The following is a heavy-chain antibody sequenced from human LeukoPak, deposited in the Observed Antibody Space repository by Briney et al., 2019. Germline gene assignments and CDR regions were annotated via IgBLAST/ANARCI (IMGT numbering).Heavy chain of an antibody. CDR3: ATGGIYSLLDY. Sequence: ASVKASCKVSGHTLTDLSTHWVRQTPGGGLEWMGGLDPEDGETIYAQKFQGRVTMTEDTSTDTAYMELGSLRSEDTAVYYCATGGIYSLLDYWGQGTLVTVSS. CDR1: GHTLTDLS. V-gene: IGHV1-24*01. CDR2: LDPEDGET. J-gene: IGHJ4*02. D-gene: IGHD1-26*01.